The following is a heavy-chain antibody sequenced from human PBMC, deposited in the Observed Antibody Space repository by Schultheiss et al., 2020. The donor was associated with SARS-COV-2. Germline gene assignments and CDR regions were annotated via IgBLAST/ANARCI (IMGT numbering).Heavy chain of an antibody. V-gene: IGHV3-11*06. J-gene: IGHJ5*02. CDR3: ARVWAYGDSNWFDP. CDR1: GFTLDDYF. D-gene: IGHD4-17*01. Sequence: GGSLRLSCSVSGFTLDDYFMSWIRQAPGKGLVWISSIGTTGTYTNYADSVKGRFTVSRDNARNSLSLQMNSLRVEDTAVYFCARVWAYGDSNWFDPWGQGALVTVSS. CDR2: IGTTGTYT.